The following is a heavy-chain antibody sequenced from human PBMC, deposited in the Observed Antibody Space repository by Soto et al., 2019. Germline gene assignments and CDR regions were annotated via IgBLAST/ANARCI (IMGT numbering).Heavy chain of an antibody. CDR2: IYPGDSDT. CDR1: GYSFTSYW. Sequence: PWESLKISCKGSGYSFTSYWIGWVRQMPGKGLEWMGIIYPGDSDTRYSPSFQGQVTISADKSISTAYLQWSSLKASDTAMYYCARPYDDISGYLFYFDFWGQGTLVTVSS. J-gene: IGHJ4*02. V-gene: IGHV5-51*01. CDR3: ARPYDDISGYLFYFDF. D-gene: IGHD3-22*01.